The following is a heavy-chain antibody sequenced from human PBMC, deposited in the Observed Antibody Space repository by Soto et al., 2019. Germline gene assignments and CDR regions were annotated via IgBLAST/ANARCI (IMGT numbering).Heavy chain of an antibody. CDR2: IKPDNGNT. D-gene: IGHD5-12*01. V-gene: IGHV1-18*04. Sequence: QLQLVQSGGEVKKPGASVRVSCEAYGYPFSKYGISWIRQAHGQGLEWMGWIKPDNGNTDYAQKFQGRVTMTTDTSSNTAYMDLRSLRSDDTAVYYCATSYDSGFDPWGQGTLVSVSS. J-gene: IGHJ5*02. CDR1: GYPFSKYG. CDR3: ATSYDSGFDP.